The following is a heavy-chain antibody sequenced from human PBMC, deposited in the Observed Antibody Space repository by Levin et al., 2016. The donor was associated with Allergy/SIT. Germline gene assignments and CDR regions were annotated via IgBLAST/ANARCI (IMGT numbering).Heavy chain of an antibody. CDR2: IIPIFGTA. V-gene: IGHV1-69*01. J-gene: IGHJ2*01. Sequence: WVRQAPGQGLEWMGGIIPIFGTANYAQKFQGRVTITADESTSTAYMELSSLRSEDTAVYYCAREGQYSSGWRGAGWYFDLWGRGTLVTVSS. CDR3: AREGQYSSGWRGAGWYFDL. D-gene: IGHD6-19*01.